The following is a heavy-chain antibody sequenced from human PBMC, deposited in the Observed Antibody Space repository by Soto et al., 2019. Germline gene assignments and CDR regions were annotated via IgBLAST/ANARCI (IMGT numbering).Heavy chain of an antibody. Sequence: EVQLLESGGGLVQPGGSLRLSCAASGFTFTSYAMSWVRQAPGKGLEWVSAISGSGDATYYAGSVRGRFIISRDTSRNLLYLQMASLGAEYTAGYYCPKPRGEKDDRFDSWGQGTLVTVSS. J-gene: IGHJ4*02. CDR2: ISGSGDAT. V-gene: IGHV3-23*01. CDR3: PKPRGEKDDRFDS. D-gene: IGHD3-22*01. CDR1: GFTFTSYA.